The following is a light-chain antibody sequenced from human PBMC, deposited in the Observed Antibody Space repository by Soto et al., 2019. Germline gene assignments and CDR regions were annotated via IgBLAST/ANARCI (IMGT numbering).Light chain of an antibody. CDR3: QQRSNWPPIT. CDR2: DAS. CDR1: QSVSSY. Sequence: EIVVTQSPFTLSWSPWERATLSCRASQSVSSYLAWYQQTPGQAPRLLIYDASNRATGIPARFSGGGSGTDFTLTIDNLEPEHFAIYYCQQRSNWPPITFGQGTRLEIK. V-gene: IGKV3-11*01. J-gene: IGKJ5*01.